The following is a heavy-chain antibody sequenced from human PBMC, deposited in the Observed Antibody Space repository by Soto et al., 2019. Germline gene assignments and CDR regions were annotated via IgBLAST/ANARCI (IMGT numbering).Heavy chain of an antibody. CDR2: IIGVFPTT. D-gene: IGHD5-18*01. CDR1: GGSQA. CDR3: ATVGPPLSGAFTYGYEGPFDY. Sequence: QVQLVQSGAEVKKPGSSEKVSCKTSGGSQATSWVRQAPGHGPEWLGGIIGVFPTTNKAEKFEGRVTITADKSTGTAYMELSSLTSVDTAVYYCATVGPPLSGAFTYGYEGPFDYWGQGILVIVSS. J-gene: IGHJ4*02. V-gene: IGHV1-69*06.